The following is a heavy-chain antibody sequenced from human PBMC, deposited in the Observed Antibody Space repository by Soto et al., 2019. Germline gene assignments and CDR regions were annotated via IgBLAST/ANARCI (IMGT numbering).Heavy chain of an antibody. D-gene: IGHD2-15*01. J-gene: IGHJ3*01. CDR1: GYTFSNYY. CDR3: ARAVGWALDALEF. CDR2: INPHDDTK. Sequence: QVQLVQSGAEVKSPGASVKVSCKATGYTFSNYYIHWVRQAPGQGLEWMGVINPHDDTKAAAPKIQDRITMTRDTSTTTGFMELSSMTSDDTAVYSCARAVGWALDALEFWGQGTMVTVSS. V-gene: IGHV1-46*01.